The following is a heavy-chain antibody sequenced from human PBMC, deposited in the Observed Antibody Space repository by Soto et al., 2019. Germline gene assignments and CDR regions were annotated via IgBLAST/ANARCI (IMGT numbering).Heavy chain of an antibody. CDR3: ARHYYYDSSYYYPTNTQLPLDY. J-gene: IGHJ4*02. Sequence: GGSLRLSCAASGCTFSSYGVHWVRQAPGKGLEWVASVSYDGSNKHYGDSVKGRFTISRDNYRNTLDLQMNSLRAEDSAMYFCARHYYYDSSYYYPTNTQLPLDYWGQGTLVTVSS. V-gene: IGHV3-30*03. CDR1: GCTFSSYG. CDR2: VSYDGSNK. D-gene: IGHD3-22*01.